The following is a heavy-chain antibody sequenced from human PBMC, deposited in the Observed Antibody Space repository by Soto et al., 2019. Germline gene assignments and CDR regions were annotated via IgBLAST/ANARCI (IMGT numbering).Heavy chain of an antibody. CDR1: GFTFSSYG. CDR3: AREVVRGVTIRFVDY. V-gene: IGHV3-33*01. J-gene: IGHJ4*02. Sequence: PGGSLRLSCAASGFTFSSYGMHWVRQAPGKGLEWVAVIWYDGSNKYYADSVKGRFTISRDNSKNTLYLQMNSLRAEDTAVYYCAREVVRGVTIRFVDYWGQGTLVTVS. CDR2: IWYDGSNK. D-gene: IGHD3-10*01.